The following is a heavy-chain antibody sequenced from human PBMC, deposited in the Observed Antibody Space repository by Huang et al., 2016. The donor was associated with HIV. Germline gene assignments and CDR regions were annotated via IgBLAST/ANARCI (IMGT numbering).Heavy chain of an antibody. V-gene: IGHV1-69*13. CDR2: IIPIFGTP. J-gene: IGHJ4*02. Sequence: QVQLVQSGAEVKKPGSSVKVSCKASGGTFTTYTITWVRQAPGQGLEWMGVIIPIFGTPNYAQKFQGRVTITADESTSTAYMELSSLRSEDTAVYYCAREYYYDNSGYYFDYWGQGTLVTVSS. D-gene: IGHD3-22*01. CDR1: GGTFTTYT. CDR3: AREYYYDNSGYYFDY.